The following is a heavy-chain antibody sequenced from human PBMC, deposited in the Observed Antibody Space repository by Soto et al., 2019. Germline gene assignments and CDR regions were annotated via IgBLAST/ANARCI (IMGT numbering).Heavy chain of an antibody. CDR2: ISSNSAYI. J-gene: IGHJ5*02. V-gene: IGHV3-21*01. CDR1: GFTFRSFT. CDR3: TRDASRDSSARGWFDP. D-gene: IGHD6-13*01. Sequence: RLSCAASGFTFRSFTMNWVRQAPGKGLEWVSTISSNSAYIYYTDALRGRFTISRDNAKNSLHLQMNSLRAEDTAVYYCTRDASRDSSARGWFDPSGPGTLVTSPQ.